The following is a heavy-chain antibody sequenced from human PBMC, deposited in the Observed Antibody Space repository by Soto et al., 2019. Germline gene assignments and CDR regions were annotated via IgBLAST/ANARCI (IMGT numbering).Heavy chain of an antibody. Sequence: GGSLRLSCAASGFTFSNYWMGWVRQAPGKGLEWVANIKQDGSEKYYVVSVKGRFTISRDSAKNSLSLQMNSLRAEDTAVYYCGRVKYNWDSPYYYGMDVWGPGTTVTVSS. CDR2: IKQDGSEK. CDR1: GFTFSNYW. D-gene: IGHD1-7*01. V-gene: IGHV3-7*03. CDR3: GRVKYNWDSPYYYGMDV. J-gene: IGHJ6*02.